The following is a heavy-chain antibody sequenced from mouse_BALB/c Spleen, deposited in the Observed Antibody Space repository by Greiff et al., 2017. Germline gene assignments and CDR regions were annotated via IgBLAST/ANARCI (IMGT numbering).Heavy chain of an antibody. D-gene: IGHD2-3*01. CDR1: GFTFRSYA. J-gene: IGHJ3*01. CDR2: ISSGGST. V-gene: IGHV5-6-5*01. Sequence: EVMLVESGGGLVKPGGSLKLSCAASGFTFRSYAMSWVRQTPEKRLGWVASISSGGSTYYPDSVKGRFTISRDNARNILYLQMSSLRSEDTAMYYCARRGDGYQFAYWGQGTLVTDSA. CDR3: ARRGDGYQFAY.